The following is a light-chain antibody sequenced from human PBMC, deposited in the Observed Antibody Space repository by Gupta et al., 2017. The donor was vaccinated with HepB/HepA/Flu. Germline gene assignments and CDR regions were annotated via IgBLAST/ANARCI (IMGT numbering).Light chain of an antibody. CDR1: SGSVSTTYY. Sequence: QTVVTQEPSFSVSPGGTVTLTCGLRSGSVSTTYYPSWHQQTPGQAPRTLIYNTNTRSSGVPDRFSGSILGNKAALTITGAQADDESDYYCVLDMGSGTWVFGGGTKLTVL. CDR3: VLDMGSGTWV. J-gene: IGLJ3*02. CDR2: NTN. V-gene: IGLV8-61*01.